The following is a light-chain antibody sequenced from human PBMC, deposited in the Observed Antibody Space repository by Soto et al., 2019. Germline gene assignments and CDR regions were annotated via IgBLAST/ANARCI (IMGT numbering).Light chain of an antibody. CDR3: NSYTTNNAFV. Sequence: VSGSPGQSITISCTGTSGDNDTYDFVSWYQVHPGKATKLMIYDVTFRPSGXXVLFTGSRSDNAASLTNYXXQPEDEAVXYCNSYTTNNAFVFGTGTKVTVL. CDR1: SGDNDTYDF. J-gene: IGLJ1*01. V-gene: IGLV2-14*03. CDR2: DVT.